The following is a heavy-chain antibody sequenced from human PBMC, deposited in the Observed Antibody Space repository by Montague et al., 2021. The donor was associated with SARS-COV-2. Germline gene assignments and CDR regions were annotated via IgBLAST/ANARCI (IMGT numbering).Heavy chain of an antibody. CDR1: GLIVSSNY. Sequence: SLRLSCAASGLIVSSNYMSWVRQAPGKGLEWVSVIYSGGSTYYADSVKGRFTISRDNSKNTLYLQMNTLSAEDTAVYYCARFTAVTSSLDFWGQGTLVPVSS. J-gene: IGHJ4*02. CDR2: IYSGGST. CDR3: ARFTAVTSSLDF. V-gene: IGHV3-53*01. D-gene: IGHD4-17*01.